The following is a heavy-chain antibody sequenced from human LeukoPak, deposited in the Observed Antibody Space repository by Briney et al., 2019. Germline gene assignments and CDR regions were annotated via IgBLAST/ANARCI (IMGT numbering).Heavy chain of an antibody. J-gene: IGHJ6*03. D-gene: IGHD4-11*01. CDR1: GGSFSGYY. CDR2: INHSGST. Sequence: SETLSLTCAVYGGSFSGYYWSWIRQPPGKGLEWIGEINHSGSTNYNPSLKSRVTISVDTSKNQFSLKLSSVTAADTAVYYCARGSTVTTLNYYYYCYMDVWGKGTTVTVSS. CDR3: ARGSTVTTLNYYYYCYMDV. V-gene: IGHV4-34*01.